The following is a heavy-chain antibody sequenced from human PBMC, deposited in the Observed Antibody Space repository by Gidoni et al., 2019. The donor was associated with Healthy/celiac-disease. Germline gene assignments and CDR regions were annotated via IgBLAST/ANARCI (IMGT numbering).Heavy chain of an antibody. CDR2: ISGSGGST. CDR1: GFTFSSYA. D-gene: IGHD6-13*01. Sequence: EVQLLESGGGLVQPGGSLRLSCEASGFTFSSYAMSWVRQAPGKGLGWVSAISGSGGSTYYADSVKGRFTISRDNSKNTLYLQMNSLRAEDTAVYYCAKDEPSGIAAAAGKLDRNFYNFQHWGQGTLVTVSS. CDR3: AKDEPSGIAAAAGKLDRNFYNFQH. J-gene: IGHJ1*01. V-gene: IGHV3-23*01.